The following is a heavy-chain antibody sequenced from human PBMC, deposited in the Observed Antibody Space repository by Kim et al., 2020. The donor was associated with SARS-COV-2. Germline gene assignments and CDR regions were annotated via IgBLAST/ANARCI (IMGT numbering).Heavy chain of an antibody. Sequence: NHSGSTNYNPSLKSRVTISVDTSKNQFSLTLSSVTAADTAVYYCALGVYWGQGTLVTVSS. CDR2: NHSGST. D-gene: IGHD3-16*01. CDR3: ALGVY. J-gene: IGHJ4*02. V-gene: IGHV4-34*01.